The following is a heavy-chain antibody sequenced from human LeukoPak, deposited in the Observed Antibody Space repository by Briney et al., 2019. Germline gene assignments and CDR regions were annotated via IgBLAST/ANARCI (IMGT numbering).Heavy chain of an antibody. D-gene: IGHD6-13*01. CDR1: VYTFTGYY. Sequence: ASVKVSCKASVYTFTGYYMHWVRQAPGQGLEWMGWINPNSGSTNYAQKFQGRVTMTRDTSISTAYMELSRLRSDDTAVYYCARDGEIIAAAGTEAYFDYWGQGTLVTVSS. J-gene: IGHJ4*02. CDR2: INPNSGST. CDR3: ARDGEIIAAAGTEAYFDY. V-gene: IGHV1-2*02.